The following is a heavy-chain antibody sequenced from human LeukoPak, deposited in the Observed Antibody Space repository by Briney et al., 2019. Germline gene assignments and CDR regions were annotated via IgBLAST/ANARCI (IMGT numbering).Heavy chain of an antibody. J-gene: IGHJ4*02. CDR2: INSDGSST. D-gene: IGHD2-15*01. V-gene: IGHV3-74*01. CDR1: GFTFSSYW. Sequence: GGSLRLSCVASGFTFSSYWMHWVRHAPGKGLVWVSRINSDGSSTSYADSVKGRFTISRDNAKNTPYLQMNSLRAEDTAVYYCARSAWVDCFDYWGQGTLVTVSS. CDR3: ARSAWVDCFDY.